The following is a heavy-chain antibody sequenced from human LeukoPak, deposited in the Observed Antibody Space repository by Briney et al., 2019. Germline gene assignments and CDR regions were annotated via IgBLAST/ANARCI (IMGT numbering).Heavy chain of an antibody. D-gene: IGHD1-26*01. Sequence: SETLSLTCTVSGGSISGYYWSWIRQPAGKGLEWIGHVYTSGSTNYNPSLKSRVTMSVDTSKNQFSLKLSSVTAADTAVYYCARAPSGSYYDDYYYMDVWGKGTTVTVSS. J-gene: IGHJ6*03. V-gene: IGHV4-4*07. CDR3: ARAPSGSYYDDYYYMDV. CDR1: GGSISGYY. CDR2: VYTSGST.